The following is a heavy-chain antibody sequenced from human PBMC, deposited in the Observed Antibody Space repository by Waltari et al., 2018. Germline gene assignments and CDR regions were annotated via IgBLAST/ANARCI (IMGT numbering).Heavy chain of an antibody. CDR1: GGSFSGYS. CDR2: INHSEST. D-gene: IGHD2-15*01. J-gene: IGHJ4*02. Sequence: QVQLQQWGAGLLKTSETLSLTCAVYGGSFSGYSWSWIRHPPGKGLEWIWEINHSESTSSNPAPKSRGTISVDTSKNQFSMKLSSVTAADTAVYYCARAIRSDIVVVVAARYFDYWGQGTLVTVSS. CDR3: ARAIRSDIVVVVAARYFDY. V-gene: IGHV4-34*04.